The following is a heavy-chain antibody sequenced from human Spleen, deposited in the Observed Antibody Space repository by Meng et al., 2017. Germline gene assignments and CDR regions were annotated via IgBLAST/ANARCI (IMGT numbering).Heavy chain of an antibody. CDR1: GGSGRRGGYY. D-gene: IGHD1-26*01. J-gene: IGHJ4*02. CDR2: IYSSGST. V-gene: IGHV4-61*03. CDR3: ARDRVGGTAAQFDY. Sequence: GLGLVQTPATLSLCCSVSGGSGRRGGYYWSWLPQPPVKGLAWIGYIYSSGSTNYIPSLESRATISVDTSQNNLSLKLSSVTAADTAVYYCARDRVGGTAAQFDYWGQGTLVTVSS.